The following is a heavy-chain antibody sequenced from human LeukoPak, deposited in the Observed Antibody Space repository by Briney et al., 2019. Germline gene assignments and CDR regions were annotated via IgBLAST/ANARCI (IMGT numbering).Heavy chain of an antibody. D-gene: IGHD3-16*01. J-gene: IGHJ6*02. Sequence: EASVKVSCKASGYTFTNYLMHWVHQAPGQRLEWMGWINAGNGNTKCSQKFQGRVTITRDTSASTAYMELSSLRSEDTAVYYCARGTLNYSYLMDVWGQGTTVTVSS. CDR3: ARGTLNYSYLMDV. V-gene: IGHV1-3*01. CDR1: GYTFTNYL. CDR2: INAGNGNT.